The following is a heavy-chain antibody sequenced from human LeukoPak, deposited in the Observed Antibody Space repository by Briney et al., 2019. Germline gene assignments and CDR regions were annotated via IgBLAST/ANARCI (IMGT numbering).Heavy chain of an antibody. V-gene: IGHV4-39*01. CDR3: ARRNSYYDFLSGYPPGAFDI. CDR2: IYYGGST. Sequence: PSETLSLTCTVSGGSISSSSYYWGWIRQPPGKWREWMGSIYYGGSTYYNPSLKSRVTISVDTSKKQFSLKLSSVAAADTAVYYCARRNSYYDFLSGYPPGAFDIGGQGTMVTVSS. CDR1: GGSISSSSYY. D-gene: IGHD3-3*01. J-gene: IGHJ3*02.